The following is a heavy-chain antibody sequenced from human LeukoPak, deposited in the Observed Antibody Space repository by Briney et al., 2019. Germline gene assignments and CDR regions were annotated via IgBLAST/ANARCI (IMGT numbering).Heavy chain of an antibody. D-gene: IGHD1-26*01. CDR1: GYTFTGYY. Sequence: ASVKVSCKASGYTFTGYYMHWVRQAPGQGLEWMGWINPNSGGTNYAQKFQGRVTMTRDTSISTAYMELSRLRSDDTAVYYYAREPPRGEWELPYYFDYWGQGTLVTVSS. CDR3: AREPPRGEWELPYYFDY. J-gene: IGHJ4*02. V-gene: IGHV1-2*02. CDR2: INPNSGGT.